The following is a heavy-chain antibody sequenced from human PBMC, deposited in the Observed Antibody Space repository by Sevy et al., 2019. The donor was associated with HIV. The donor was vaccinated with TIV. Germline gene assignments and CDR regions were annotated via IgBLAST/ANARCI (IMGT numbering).Heavy chain of an antibody. D-gene: IGHD3-3*01. CDR2: ISYDGSSK. Sequence: GGSLRLSCAASGFNFSSYGMHWVRQAPGKGLEWVAVISYDGSSKYYAESVKGRFTISRDNSKNTRYLQISSLRAEDTAVYYCANESGSYYDFWSGHDAFDIWGQGTMVTVSS. CDR1: GFNFSSYG. CDR3: ANESGSYYDFWSGHDAFDI. J-gene: IGHJ3*02. V-gene: IGHV3-30*18.